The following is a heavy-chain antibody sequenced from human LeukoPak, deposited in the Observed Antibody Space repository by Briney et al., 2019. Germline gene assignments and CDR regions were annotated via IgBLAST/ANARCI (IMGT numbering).Heavy chain of an antibody. J-gene: IGHJ4*02. CDR3: ARDHDYGDYHLDY. V-gene: IGHV3-7*01. CDR2: IKQDGSEK. CDR1: GFTFSSYW. Sequence: GGSLRLSCAASGFTFSSYWMSWVRQAPGKGLEWVANIKQDGSEKYYVDFVKGRFTISRDNAKNSLYLQMNSLRAEDTAVYYCARDHDYGDYHLDYWGQGTLVTVSS. D-gene: IGHD4-17*01.